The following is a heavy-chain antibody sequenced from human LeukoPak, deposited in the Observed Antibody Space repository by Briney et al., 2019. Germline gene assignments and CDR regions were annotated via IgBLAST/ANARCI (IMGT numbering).Heavy chain of an antibody. J-gene: IGHJ4*02. V-gene: IGHV1-8*02. Sequence: ASVKVSCKASGYTFTSYYMHWVRQAPGQGLEWMGWVNPSTDNSGSAHKFQGRVTMTTNTSISTAYIELSSLKSEDTAVYYCARGRLVRGDYLDYWGQGALVTVSS. D-gene: IGHD3-10*01. CDR3: ARGRLVRGDYLDY. CDR2: VNPSTDNS. CDR1: GYTFTSYY.